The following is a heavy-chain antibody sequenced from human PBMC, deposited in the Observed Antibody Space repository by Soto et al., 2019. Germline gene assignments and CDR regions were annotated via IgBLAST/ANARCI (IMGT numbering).Heavy chain of an antibody. CDR2: INHSGST. Sequence: SETLSLTCAVYGGSFSGYYWSWIRQPPGKGLEWIGEINHSGSTNYNPSLKSRVTISVDTSKNQFSLKLSSVTAADTAVYYCARGYCSGGSCYYSRYYYMDVWGKGTTVTVSS. D-gene: IGHD2-15*01. J-gene: IGHJ6*03. CDR3: ARGYCSGGSCYYSRYYYMDV. CDR1: GGSFSGYY. V-gene: IGHV4-34*01.